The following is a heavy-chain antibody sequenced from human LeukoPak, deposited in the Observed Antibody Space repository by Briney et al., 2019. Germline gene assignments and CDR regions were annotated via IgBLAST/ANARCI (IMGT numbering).Heavy chain of an antibody. D-gene: IGHD5-12*01. J-gene: IGHJ6*03. CDR1: GFTFSSYW. CDR3: AREHSGYDFPGRDYYYMDV. Sequence: GGSLRLSCAASGFTFSSYWMSWVRQAPGKGLEWVAHIKQDGSEKYYVDSVKGRFTISRDNAKNSLYLQMNSLRAEDTAVYYCAREHSGYDFPGRDYYYMDVWGKGTTVTVSS. CDR2: IKQDGSEK. V-gene: IGHV3-7*01.